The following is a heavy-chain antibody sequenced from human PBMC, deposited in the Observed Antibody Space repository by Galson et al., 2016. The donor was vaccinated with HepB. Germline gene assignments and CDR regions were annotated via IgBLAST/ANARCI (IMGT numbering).Heavy chain of an antibody. D-gene: IGHD2-21*01. V-gene: IGHV1-24*01. CDR2: SDPEDGDT. CDR1: GYSLIELS. J-gene: IGHJ4*02. Sequence: SVKVSCKVSGYSLIELSMHWVRQAPGKGLEWMGGSDPEDGDTIYAQQFQGRVTLTEDTSTDTAYMELSSLRSEDTSVYYCATILIENGSDYAHPFYFWGQGTLVTVSS. CDR3: ATILIENGSDYAHPFYF.